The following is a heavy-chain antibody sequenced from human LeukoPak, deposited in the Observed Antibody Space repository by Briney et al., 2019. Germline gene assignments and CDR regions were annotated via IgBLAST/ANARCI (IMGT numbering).Heavy chain of an antibody. CDR3: ARDTTGELLAEYFQD. CDR1: GFTVSSNY. J-gene: IGHJ1*01. D-gene: IGHD1-7*01. V-gene: IGHV3-66*01. CDR2: IYSGGNT. Sequence: PGGSLRLSCAASGFTVSSNYMSWVRQAPGKGLEWVSVIYSGGNTYYADSVKGRFTISRDNSKNTLYLQMNSLRAEDTAVYYCARDTTGELLAEYFQDWGQGTLVTVSS.